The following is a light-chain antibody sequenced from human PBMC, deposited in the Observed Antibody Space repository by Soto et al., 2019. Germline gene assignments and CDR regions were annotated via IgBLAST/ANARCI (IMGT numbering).Light chain of an antibody. J-gene: IGLJ2*01. CDR1: SSDVGGYNS. Sequence: QSALTQPDSVSGSPGQSITISCTGTSSDVGGYNSVSWYQQHPGKAPKLMIYEVTNRPSGVSNRFSGSKSGNTSSLTISGLQAEDEADYYCSSYTSSSTVLFGGGTTLTVL. CDR3: SSYTSSSTVL. CDR2: EVT. V-gene: IGLV2-14*01.